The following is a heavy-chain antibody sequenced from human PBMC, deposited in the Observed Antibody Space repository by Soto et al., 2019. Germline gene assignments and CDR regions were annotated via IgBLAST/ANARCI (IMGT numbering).Heavy chain of an antibody. V-gene: IGHV1-18*01. CDR1: GYTFTNYG. Sequence: QVQLVQSGAEVKKPGASVKVSCKASGYTFTNYGINWVRQAPGQGLEWLGWVSAYNGERRYAQRVQARVIMTTDTSTTTAYMELRSLRSDDTAVYSCSRGTSIPASGDYWGKGTLVTVSS. CDR3: SRGTSIPASGDY. CDR2: VSAYNGER. J-gene: IGHJ4*01. D-gene: IGHD6-6*01.